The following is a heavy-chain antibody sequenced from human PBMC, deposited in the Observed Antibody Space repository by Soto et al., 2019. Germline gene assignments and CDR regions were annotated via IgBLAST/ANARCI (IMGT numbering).Heavy chain of an antibody. Sequence: QLQLEESGPGLVGPSETLSLTCTVSGGSINTYNLFWAWVRQPPGKGLEWIASIHYGGNAYYSPSLTTRAPISRDTSKTRVSLELRSVTAADTAVYYCARVNVTLDLWGLGTLVTVSS. J-gene: IGHJ4*02. CDR3: ARVNVTLDL. D-gene: IGHD2-21*02. V-gene: IGHV4-39*01. CDR2: IHYGGNA. CDR1: GGSINTYNLF.